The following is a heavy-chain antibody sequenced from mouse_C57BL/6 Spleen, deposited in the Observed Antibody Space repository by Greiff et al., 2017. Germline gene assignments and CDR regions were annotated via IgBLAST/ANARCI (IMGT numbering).Heavy chain of an antibody. J-gene: IGHJ2*01. CDR2: LSGGGGNT. Sequence: EVQLVESGGGLVKPGGSLKLSCAASGFTFSSYTMSWVRQTPEKRLEWVATLSGGGGNTYYPDSVKGRFTISRDNAKNTLYLQMSSLRSEDTALYYCARDDGYYFDYWGQGTTLTVSS. V-gene: IGHV5-9*01. CDR1: GFTFSSYT. CDR3: ARDDGYYFDY. D-gene: IGHD2-3*01.